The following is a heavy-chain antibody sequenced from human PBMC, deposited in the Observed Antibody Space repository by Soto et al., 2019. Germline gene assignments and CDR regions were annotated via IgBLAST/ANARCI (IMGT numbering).Heavy chain of an antibody. J-gene: IGHJ5*02. V-gene: IGHV4-34*01. CDR1: GGSFSGYS. CDR2: INHSITT. Sequence: SETLSLTCAVYGGSFSGYSWTWIRQPPGRGLEWIGEINHSITTNYNPSLKSRVTISVDTSKNQFSLKLSSVTAADTAVYYCARRTTADSETYYNSWFDTWGQGTLVTVSS. CDR3: ARRTTADSETYYNSWFDT. D-gene: IGHD3-10*01.